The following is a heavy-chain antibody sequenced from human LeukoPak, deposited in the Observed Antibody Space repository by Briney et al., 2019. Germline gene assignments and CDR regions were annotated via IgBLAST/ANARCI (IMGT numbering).Heavy chain of an antibody. CDR2: IYYSGST. J-gene: IGHJ5*02. V-gene: IGHV4-39*01. CDR3: ARQGYYGSGKPRDP. CDR1: GGSISSSSYY. Sequence: KASETLSLTCTVSGGSISSSSYYWGWIRQPPGKGLEWIGSIYYSGSTYYNPSLKSRVTISVDTSKNQFSLKLSSVTAADTAVYYCARQGYYGSGKPRDPWGQGTLVTVSS. D-gene: IGHD3-10*01.